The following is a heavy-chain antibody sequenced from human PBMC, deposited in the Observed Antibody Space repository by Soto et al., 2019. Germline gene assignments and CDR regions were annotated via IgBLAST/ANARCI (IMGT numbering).Heavy chain of an antibody. V-gene: IGHV6-1*01. CDR1: GDSLSNNSAA. D-gene: IGHD5-12*01. Sequence: SQTLSLTCVISGDSLSNNSAAWNWIRQSPSRGLEWLGRTYYRSRWYNHYAESVKSRITINPDTSKNQFSLHLRSVTPEDSAVYYCARDQGIVDTIAYWGQGTLVTVSS. CDR3: ARDQGIVDTIAY. J-gene: IGHJ4*02. CDR2: TYYRSRWYN.